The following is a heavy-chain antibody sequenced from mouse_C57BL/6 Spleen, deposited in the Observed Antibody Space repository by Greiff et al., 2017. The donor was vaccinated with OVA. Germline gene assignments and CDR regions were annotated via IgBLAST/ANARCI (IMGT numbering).Heavy chain of an antibody. CDR3: ATYDYGPFAY. V-gene: IGHV5-9*01. J-gene: IGHJ3*01. Sequence: EVQGVESGGGLVKPGGSLKLSCAASGFTFSSYTMSWVRQTPEKRLEWVATISGGGGNTYYPDSVKGRFTISRDNAKNTLYLQMSSLRSEDTALYYCATYDYGPFAYWGQGTLVTVSA. CDR1: GFTFSSYT. D-gene: IGHD2-4*01. CDR2: ISGGGGNT.